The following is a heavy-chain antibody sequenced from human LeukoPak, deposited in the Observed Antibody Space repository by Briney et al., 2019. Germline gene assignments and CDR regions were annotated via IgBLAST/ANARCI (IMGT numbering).Heavy chain of an antibody. Sequence: ASVKVSCKASGYTLTSYDINWVRQATGQGLEWMGWMNPNSGRTGYAQNFQGRVTITRDTSASTVYMELSSLRSEDTAVYYCARNYYGSGNYYNLYAMDVWGQGTTVTVSS. CDR2: MNPNSGRT. CDR3: ARNYYGSGNYYNLYAMDV. D-gene: IGHD3-10*01. J-gene: IGHJ6*02. CDR1: GYTLTSYD. V-gene: IGHV1-8*01.